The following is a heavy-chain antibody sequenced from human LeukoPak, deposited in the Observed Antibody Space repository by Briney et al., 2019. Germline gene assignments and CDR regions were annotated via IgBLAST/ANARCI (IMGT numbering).Heavy chain of an antibody. CDR2: IYCSGST. J-gene: IGHJ4*02. V-gene: IGHV4-59*01. CDR1: GDSISSYY. D-gene: IGHD6-13*01. Sequence: SETLSLTCTVSGDSISSYYWSWIRQPPGKGLEWIGYIYCSGSTNYNPSLKSRVTISVDTSKNQFSLKLSSVTAADTAVYYCARSSSWYDGFDYWGQGTLVTVSS. CDR3: ARSSSWYDGFDY.